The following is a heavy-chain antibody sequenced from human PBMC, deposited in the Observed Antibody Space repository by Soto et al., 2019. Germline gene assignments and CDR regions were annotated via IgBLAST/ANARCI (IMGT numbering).Heavy chain of an antibody. CDR1: GDSVSSNSAG. CDR2: TYHRSQWYN. Sequence: SQTLSLTCAISGDSVSSNSAGWNWIRQSPSRGLEWLGRTYHRSQWYNAYAVSVKSRITINPDTSKNQFSLQLNSVTPDDTAVYYCAKDSGSYFSAFDVWGQGTMVTVSS. CDR3: AKDSGSYFSAFDV. V-gene: IGHV6-1*01. D-gene: IGHD1-26*01. J-gene: IGHJ3*01.